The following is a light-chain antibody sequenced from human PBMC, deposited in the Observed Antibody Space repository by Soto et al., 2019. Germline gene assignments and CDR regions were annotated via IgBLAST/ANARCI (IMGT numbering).Light chain of an antibody. V-gene: IGKV1-17*01. J-gene: IGKJ1*01. CDR2: AAS. CDR1: QAIRND. Sequence: DIQMTQSPSSLSASVGDRVTITCWASQAIRNDLGWYQQKPAKAPKRLIYAASSLESGVPSRFSGSGSGTEFNLTISSLQPEDSATYYCLQHKTYPRTFGQGTKVDIK. CDR3: LQHKTYPRT.